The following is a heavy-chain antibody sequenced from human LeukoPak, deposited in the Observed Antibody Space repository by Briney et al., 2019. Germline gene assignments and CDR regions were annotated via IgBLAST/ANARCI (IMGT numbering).Heavy chain of an antibody. V-gene: IGHV1-24*01. D-gene: IGHD2-21*01. J-gene: IGHJ4*02. CDR1: LA. Sequence: LAMHWVRQAPGKGIEWIGGFDPEKGETIYTQQLQGRLTMTEDTSTDTAYMELSSLTSEDTAVYYCATPLGPLGLIPYYFDYWGQGTLVTVSS. CDR2: FDPEKGET. CDR3: ATPLGPLGLIPYYFDY.